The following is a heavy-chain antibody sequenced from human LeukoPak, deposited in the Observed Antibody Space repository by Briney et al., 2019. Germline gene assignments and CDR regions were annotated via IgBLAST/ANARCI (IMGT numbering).Heavy chain of an antibody. V-gene: IGHV3-23*01. CDR3: ARAPVTSCRGAYCYPFDY. CDR2: TSSSDAGT. Sequence: GGSLRLSCAASGFTFSSYSMSWVRQAPGKGLEWVSATSSSDAGTYHADSVRGRFTISRDNSKNTLYLQMNSLRVEDAAVYYCARAPVTSCRGAYCYPFDYWGQGTLVTVSS. J-gene: IGHJ4*02. CDR1: GFTFSSYS. D-gene: IGHD2-21*01.